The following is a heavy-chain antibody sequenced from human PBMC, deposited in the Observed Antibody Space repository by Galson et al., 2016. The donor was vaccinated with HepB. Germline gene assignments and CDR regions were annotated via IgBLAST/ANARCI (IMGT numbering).Heavy chain of an antibody. CDR3: AKGKWSWNTHFDY. CDR2: ISSSSRYI. Sequence: SLRLSCAASGFTFSSYSMNWVRQAPGKGLEWVSSISSSSRYIYYADSVKGRFTISRDDSQNTLFLQMNSLSADDTAIYYGAKGKWSWNTHFDYWGHGTLVTVSS. CDR1: GFTFSSYS. D-gene: IGHD1/OR15-1a*01. V-gene: IGHV3-21*04. J-gene: IGHJ4*01.